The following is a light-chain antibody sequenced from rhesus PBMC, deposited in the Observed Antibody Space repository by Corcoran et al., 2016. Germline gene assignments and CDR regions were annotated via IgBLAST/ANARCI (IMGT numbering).Light chain of an antibody. J-gene: IGKJ1*01. V-gene: IGKV1-25*01. CDR1: QGISIN. CDR2: YAS. CDR3: QHGYGTPPT. Sequence: DIQMTQSPSSLSASVGDTVTITCRASQGISINVAWYQQKPGKVPKLLIYYASTLQSGVPSKFSGSGSGTDFTLTIRSLQPEDFATDCCQHGYGTPPTFGQGTKVEIK.